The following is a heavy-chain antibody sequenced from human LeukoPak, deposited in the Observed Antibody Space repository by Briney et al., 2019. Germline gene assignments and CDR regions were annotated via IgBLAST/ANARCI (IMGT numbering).Heavy chain of an antibody. Sequence: SETLSLTCTVSGGSISSYYWSWIRQPPGKGLEWIGYIYYSGSTNYNPSLKSRVTISVDTSKNQFSLKLSSVTAADTAVYYCAREGGRDDSSVWFDPWGQGTLVTVSS. CDR3: AREGGRDDSSVWFDP. CDR2: IYYSGST. D-gene: IGHD3-22*01. CDR1: GGSISSYY. J-gene: IGHJ5*02. V-gene: IGHV4-59*13.